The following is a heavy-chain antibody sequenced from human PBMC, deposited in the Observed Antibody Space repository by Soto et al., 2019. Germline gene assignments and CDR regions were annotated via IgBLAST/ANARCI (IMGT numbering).Heavy chain of an antibody. Sequence: QVQLVQSGAEVKKPGSSVKVSCTASGGTFSDFTISWVRQAPGQGLEWVGRVIPILGASTYARKFQGRATMTADKATRTAYMELSSLRSEDTAVYYCANRYGNVSFAYFENWGQGTQVTVSS. J-gene: IGHJ4*02. CDR1: GGTFSDFT. CDR2: VIPILGAS. D-gene: IGHD5-18*01. V-gene: IGHV1-69*08. CDR3: ANRYGNVSFAYFEN.